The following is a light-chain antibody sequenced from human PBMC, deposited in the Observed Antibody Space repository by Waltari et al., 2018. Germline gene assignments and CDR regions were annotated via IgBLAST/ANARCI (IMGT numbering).Light chain of an antibody. CDR1: QSVNWY. CDR3: QQRRNWPLT. Sequence: EIVLTQSPATLSLSPGERATLSCRASQSVNWYLAWYQQRPGQAPRLLIYDTSNGATGIPARFSGSGSETDFTLTISSLEPDDSAVYYCQQRRNWPLTFGGGTKVEIK. CDR2: DTS. J-gene: IGKJ4*01. V-gene: IGKV3-11*01.